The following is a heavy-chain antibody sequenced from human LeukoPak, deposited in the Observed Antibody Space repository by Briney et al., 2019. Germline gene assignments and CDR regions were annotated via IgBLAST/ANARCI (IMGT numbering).Heavy chain of an antibody. Sequence: GGSLRLSCAASGFTFSSYWMSWVRQAPGKGLEWVANINQDGSEKYYVDSVKGRFSISRDNAKNSLYLQINSLRAEDTAVYYCARDLRLGYYGSGSEDFDYWGQGTLVTVSS. D-gene: IGHD3-10*01. CDR3: ARDLRLGYYGSGSEDFDY. CDR2: INQDGSEK. J-gene: IGHJ4*02. V-gene: IGHV3-7*01. CDR1: GFTFSSYW.